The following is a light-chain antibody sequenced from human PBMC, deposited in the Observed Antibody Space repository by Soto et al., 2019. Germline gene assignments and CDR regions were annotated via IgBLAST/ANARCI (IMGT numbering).Light chain of an antibody. J-gene: IGKJ1*01. V-gene: IGKV1-5*01. Sequence: DIHLTQSPSTLSSSVLERFTITFQASQTISHWLAWYQQKPGKAPKLLIFDASSLENGVPSRFSGSGSGTEFTLTITGLQPDDFATYYCQQYNTYWTFGQGTKVDI. CDR1: QTISHW. CDR2: DAS. CDR3: QQYNTYWT.